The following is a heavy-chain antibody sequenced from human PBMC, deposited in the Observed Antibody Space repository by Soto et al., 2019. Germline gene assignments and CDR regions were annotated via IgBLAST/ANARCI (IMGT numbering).Heavy chain of an antibody. J-gene: IGHJ4*02. Sequence: SETLSLTCTVSGGSVSSGSYYWSWIRQPPGKGLEWIGYIYYSGSTNYNPSLKSRVTISVDTSKNQFSLKLSSVTAADTAVYYCARELSYCSGGSCYPYYFDYWGQGPLVTVSS. CDR1: GGSVSSGSYY. CDR3: ARELSYCSGGSCYPYYFDY. CDR2: IYYSGST. V-gene: IGHV4-61*01. D-gene: IGHD2-15*01.